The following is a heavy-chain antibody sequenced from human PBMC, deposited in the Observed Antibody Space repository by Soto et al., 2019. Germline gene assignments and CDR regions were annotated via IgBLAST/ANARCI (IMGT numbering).Heavy chain of an antibody. J-gene: IGHJ6*02. V-gene: IGHV4-4*02. Sequence: HVQLQESGPGLAKPSGTLSLTCAVSVGSISSSNWWSWVRQPPGKGLEWIGEIYHSGSTNYNPSRKSRVTISVDKSKNQFSLKLSSVTAADTAVYYCARDMRIVVVPAATNYYYYYGMDVWGQGTTVTVSS. CDR1: VGSISSSNW. CDR2: IYHSGST. D-gene: IGHD2-2*01. CDR3: ARDMRIVVVPAATNYYYYYGMDV.